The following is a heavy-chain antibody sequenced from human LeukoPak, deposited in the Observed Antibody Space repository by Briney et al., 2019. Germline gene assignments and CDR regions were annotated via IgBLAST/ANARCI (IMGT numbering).Heavy chain of an antibody. V-gene: IGHV1-8*03. D-gene: IGHD3-16*01. CDR1: GGTFSSYA. J-gene: IGHJ4*02. Sequence: ASVKVSCKASGGTFSSYAISWVRQATGQGLEWMAWMNPNTGNTGFAQKFQGRVTVSWNTDISTAYMELNSLISEDTAVYYCARFGGRAAKDDRLDYWGQGTLVTVSS. CDR2: MNPNTGNT. CDR3: ARFGGRAAKDDRLDY.